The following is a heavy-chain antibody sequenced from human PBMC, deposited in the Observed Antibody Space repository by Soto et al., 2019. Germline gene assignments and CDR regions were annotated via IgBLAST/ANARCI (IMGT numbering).Heavy chain of an antibody. V-gene: IGHV1-8*01. J-gene: IGHJ5*02. CDR1: GYTFTSYD. D-gene: IGHD2-21*01. Sequence: QVQLVQSGAEVKKPGASVKVSCKASGYTFTSYDINWVRQATGQGLEWMGWMNPNSGNTGFAQKFQGRVTMTRNTTISTANRERSSVRNEETAVYYWAREMIGSRADPWGQGTLVTVSS. CDR2: MNPNSGNT. CDR3: AREMIGSRADP.